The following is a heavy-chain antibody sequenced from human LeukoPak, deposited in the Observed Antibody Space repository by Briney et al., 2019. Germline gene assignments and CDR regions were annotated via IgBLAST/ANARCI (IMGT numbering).Heavy chain of an antibody. V-gene: IGHV1-8*03. CDR1: GYTFTSYD. CDR3: ASEDPYSSSWYTDDAFDI. Sequence: ASVKVSCKASGYTFTSYDINWVRQATGQGLEWMGWMNPNSGNTGYAQKFQGRVTITTDESTSTAYMELSSLRSEDTAVYYCASEDPYSSSWYTDDAFDIWGQGTMVTVSS. CDR2: MNPNSGNT. J-gene: IGHJ3*02. D-gene: IGHD6-13*01.